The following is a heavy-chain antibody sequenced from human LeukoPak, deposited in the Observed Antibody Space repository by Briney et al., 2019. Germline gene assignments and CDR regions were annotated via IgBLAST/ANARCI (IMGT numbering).Heavy chain of an antibody. J-gene: IGHJ4*02. Sequence: PSETLSLTCTVSGGSISSGGYYWSWIRQPPGKGLEWIGYIYHSGSTYYNPSLKSRVTISVDRSKNQFSLSLTSVTAADTAVYYCASSLGQQLPPLHWGQGTLVTVSS. CDR2: IYHSGST. CDR3: ASSLGQQLPPLH. CDR1: GGSISSGGYY. D-gene: IGHD6-13*01. V-gene: IGHV4-30-2*01.